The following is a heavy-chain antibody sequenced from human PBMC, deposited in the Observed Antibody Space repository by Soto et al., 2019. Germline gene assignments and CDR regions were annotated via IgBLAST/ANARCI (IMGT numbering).Heavy chain of an antibody. V-gene: IGHV4-31*03. CDR2: IYYSGST. Sequence: PSETLSLTCTVSGGSISSGGYYWSWIRQHPGKGLEWIGYIYYSGSTYYKPSLKSRVTISVDTSKNQFSLKLSSVTAADTAVYYCARDREVTMRSFDYWGQGTLVTVSS. J-gene: IGHJ4*02. D-gene: IGHD3-22*01. CDR3: ARDREVTMRSFDY. CDR1: GGSISSGGYY.